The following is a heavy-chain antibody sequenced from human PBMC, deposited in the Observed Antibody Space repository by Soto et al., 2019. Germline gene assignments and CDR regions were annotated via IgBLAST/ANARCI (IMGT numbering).Heavy chain of an antibody. CDR1: GFTFSDYY. V-gene: IGHV3-11*06. J-gene: IGHJ4*02. CDR2: IVSSSSYT. Sequence: QVQLVESGGGLVKPGGSLRLSCAASGFTFSDYYMSWIRQAPGKGLEWVSYIVSSSSYTNYADSVKGRFTMSRDNAKNSLYLEMNSLRAEDTAVYYCARLRASTWYMGGYLDYWGLGTLVTVSS. CDR3: ARLRASTWYMGGYLDY. D-gene: IGHD6-13*01.